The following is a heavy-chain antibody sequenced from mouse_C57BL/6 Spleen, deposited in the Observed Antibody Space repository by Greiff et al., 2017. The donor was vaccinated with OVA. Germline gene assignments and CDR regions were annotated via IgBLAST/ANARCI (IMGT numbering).Heavy chain of an antibody. D-gene: IGHD1-1*01. CDR2: INPNNGGT. CDR3: ARDTTVVANYYAMDY. V-gene: IGHV1-26*01. CDR1: GYTFTDYY. J-gene: IGHJ4*01. Sequence: EVQLQQSGPELVKPGASVKISCKASGYTFTDYYMNWVKQSHGKSLEWIGDINPNNGGTSYNQQFKGKATLTVDKSSSTAYMELRSLTSEDSAVYYCARDTTVVANYYAMDYWGQGTSVTVSS.